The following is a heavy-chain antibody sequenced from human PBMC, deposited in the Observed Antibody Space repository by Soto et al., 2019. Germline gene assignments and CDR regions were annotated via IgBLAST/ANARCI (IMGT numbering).Heavy chain of an antibody. CDR3: AHIRGDSGYDKHCFDS. D-gene: IGHD5-12*01. CDR1: GFSLSSSGVG. J-gene: IGHJ5*01. V-gene: IGHV2-5*02. Sequence: QITLKESGPTLVKPTEALTLTCTFSGFSLSSSGVGVGWIRQPPGKALEWLALLYWDDDKRYSPSPKSRLTITEGTSKKRVVLTTTNMYPVDTATYYCAHIRGDSGYDKHCFDSSCQRTMVTDSS. CDR2: LYWDDDK.